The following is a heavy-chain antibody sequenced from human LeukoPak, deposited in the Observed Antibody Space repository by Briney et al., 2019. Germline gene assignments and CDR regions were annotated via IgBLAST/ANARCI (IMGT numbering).Heavy chain of an antibody. V-gene: IGHV4-61*03. CDR3: ARGYDY. Sequence: PSETLSLTCTVSGGSVSSADYYWTWIRHPPGKALEWIGYIYHTGSNNYKYSLKSRVTISLDTSKNRFSLRLTSMTAADTAIYYCARGYDYWGQGTLVTVSS. J-gene: IGHJ4*02. CDR2: IYHTGSN. CDR1: GGSVSSADYY.